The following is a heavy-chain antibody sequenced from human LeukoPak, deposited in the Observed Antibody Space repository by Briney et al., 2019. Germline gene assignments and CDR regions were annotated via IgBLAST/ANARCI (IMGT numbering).Heavy chain of an antibody. Sequence: PGGSLRLSCAASGFTFSSYGMHWVCQAPGKGLEWVAFIRYDGSNKYYADSVKGRFTISRDNSKNTLYLQMNSLRAEDTAVYYCAKEGGYSSGWYPWYMDVWGKGTTVTVSS. V-gene: IGHV3-30*02. J-gene: IGHJ6*03. CDR1: GFTFSSYG. CDR2: IRYDGSNK. CDR3: AKEGGYSSGWYPWYMDV. D-gene: IGHD6-19*01.